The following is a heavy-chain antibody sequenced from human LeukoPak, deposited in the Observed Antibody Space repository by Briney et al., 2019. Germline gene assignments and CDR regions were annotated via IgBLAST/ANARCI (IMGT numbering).Heavy chain of an antibody. Sequence: ASVKVSCKAFGYTFTTYDINWVRQAPGQGLEWMGWVNPDSGHTGYAQKFQGRVTITRNTSIRTAYMELGRLTSDDTAVYYCETRDGDAFDLWGQGTLVTVSS. V-gene: IGHV1-8*03. D-gene: IGHD5-24*01. CDR3: ETRDGDAFDL. J-gene: IGHJ3*01. CDR1: GYTFTTYD. CDR2: VNPDSGHT.